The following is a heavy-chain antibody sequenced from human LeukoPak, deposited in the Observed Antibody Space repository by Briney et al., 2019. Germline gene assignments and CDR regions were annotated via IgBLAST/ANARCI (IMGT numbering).Heavy chain of an antibody. Sequence: PGESLRLSCAVSGLTFSIYWMCWVRQAPGKGLEWVANTNPDGSEKYYVDSGKGRFTISRDNAKDSLYLQMNSLRGEDTAVYYCVRGHHGLEIWGQGTMVTVSS. J-gene: IGHJ3*02. CDR2: TNPDGSEK. CDR3: VRGHHGLEI. V-gene: IGHV3-7*01. CDR1: GLTFSIYW.